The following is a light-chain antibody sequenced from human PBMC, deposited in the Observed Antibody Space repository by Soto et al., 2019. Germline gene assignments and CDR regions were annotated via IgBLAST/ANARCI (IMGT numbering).Light chain of an antibody. J-gene: IGKJ4*01. CDR2: GAS. CDR1: QSVSSSY. V-gene: IGKV3-20*01. Sequence: EIVLTQSPGTLSLSPGERATLSCRASQSVSSSYLAWYQQKPGQAPRLLIYGASSRATGIPDRFSGSGSGTCSTLTNSGLEPEGLAGYYCEHYGSSPLSFGGGTRVELK. CDR3: EHYGSSPLS.